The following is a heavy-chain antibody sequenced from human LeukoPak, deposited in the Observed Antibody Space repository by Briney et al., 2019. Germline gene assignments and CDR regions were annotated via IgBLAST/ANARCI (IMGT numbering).Heavy chain of an antibody. CDR2: IGSSGGGI. J-gene: IGHJ4*02. Sequence: GGSLRLSCAASGFTFSTHTMYWVRHPPGKGLEWVSIIGSSGGGIHYADSVKGRFTISRDNSKNTLYLQMNSLRAEDTAVYYCAKGVYDYVWGSFYDYWGQGTLVTVSS. CDR3: AKGVYDYVWGSFYDY. CDR1: GFTFSTHT. D-gene: IGHD3-16*01. V-gene: IGHV3-23*01.